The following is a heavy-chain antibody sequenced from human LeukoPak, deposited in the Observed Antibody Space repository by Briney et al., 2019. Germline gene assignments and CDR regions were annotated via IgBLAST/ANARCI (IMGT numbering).Heavy chain of an antibody. V-gene: IGHV2-5*01. Sequence: QTLTLTCTFSGFSLSTSGVGVGWIRQPPGKALEWLALIYWNDDKRYSPSLKSRLTITKDTSKNQVVLTMTNMDPVDTATYYCAHTIRGYCSSPSCYTGNWFDPWGQGTLVTVSS. D-gene: IGHD2-2*02. CDR3: AHTIRGYCSSPSCYTGNWFDP. CDR2: IYWNDDK. J-gene: IGHJ5*02. CDR1: GFSLSTSGVG.